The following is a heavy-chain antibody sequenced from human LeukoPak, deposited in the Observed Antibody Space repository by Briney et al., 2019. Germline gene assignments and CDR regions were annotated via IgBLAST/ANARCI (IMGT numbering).Heavy chain of an antibody. D-gene: IGHD3-10*01. J-gene: IGHJ6*02. CDR3: AKAPHHYGSGSYYNARYYYYGMDV. V-gene: IGHV3-43D*03. Sequence: GGSLRLSCAASGFTFDDYAMHWVRQAPGKGLEWVSLISWDGGSTYYADSVKGRFTISRDNSKNSLYLQMNSLRAEDTALYYCAKAPHHYGSGSYYNARYYYYGMDVWGQGTTVTVSS. CDR2: ISWDGGST. CDR1: GFTFDDYA.